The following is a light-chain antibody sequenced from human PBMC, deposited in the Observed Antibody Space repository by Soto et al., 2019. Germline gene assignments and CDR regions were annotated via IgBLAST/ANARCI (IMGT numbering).Light chain of an antibody. Sequence: EIVLTQSPGTLSVSPGEIATLSFSASQSVGSHLALYQQKPGQAPRLLMFDASNRATGIPARFSGSGSGTDFTLTISSLEPEDFAVYYCQHRSIWPVSFGQGTRLEIK. CDR2: DAS. J-gene: IGKJ5*01. CDR1: QSVGSH. CDR3: QHRSIWPVS. V-gene: IGKV3-11*01.